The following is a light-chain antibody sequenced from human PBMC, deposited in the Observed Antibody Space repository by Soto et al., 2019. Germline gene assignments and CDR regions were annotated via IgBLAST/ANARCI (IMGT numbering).Light chain of an antibody. CDR2: GAS. CDR1: QVIADT. CDR3: QQYDTTPHMYT. V-gene: IGKV3D-15*01. Sequence: EVVMTQSPATLSVSPGEGVPLSWRAIQVIADTLAWCQHKPGQTPSLLTHGASARATRIADRFSVSGSGSEIALTISSLEPDAVAVYYCQQYDTTPHMYTVGQGTKVDIK. J-gene: IGKJ2*01.